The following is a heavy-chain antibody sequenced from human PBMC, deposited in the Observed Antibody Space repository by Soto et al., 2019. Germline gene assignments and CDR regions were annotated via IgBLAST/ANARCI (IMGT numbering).Heavy chain of an antibody. D-gene: IGHD6-13*01. CDR3: ARWRDEQQLGTSWFDP. V-gene: IGHV3-33*01. J-gene: IGHJ5*02. CDR1: GFTFSSYG. CDR2: IWYDGSNK. Sequence: QVQLVESGGGVVQPGRSLRLSCAASGFTFSSYGMHWVRQAPGKGLEWVAVIWYDGSNKYYADSVKGRFTISRDNSKNTLYLQMNSLRAEDTAVYYCARWRDEQQLGTSWFDPWGQGTLVTVSA.